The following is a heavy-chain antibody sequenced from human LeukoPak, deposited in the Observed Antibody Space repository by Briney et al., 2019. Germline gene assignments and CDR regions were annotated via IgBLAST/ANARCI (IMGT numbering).Heavy chain of an antibody. CDR2: IWYDGSNK. V-gene: IGHV3-33*06. CDR3: AKAGGYSYGSDY. Sequence: GGSLRLSCAASGFTFSSYGMHWVRQAPGKGLEWVAVIWYDGSNKYYADSVKGRFTISRDNSKNTLYLQMNSLRAEDTAVYYCAKAGGYSYGSDYWGQGTLVTVSS. D-gene: IGHD5-18*01. CDR1: GFTFSSYG. J-gene: IGHJ4*02.